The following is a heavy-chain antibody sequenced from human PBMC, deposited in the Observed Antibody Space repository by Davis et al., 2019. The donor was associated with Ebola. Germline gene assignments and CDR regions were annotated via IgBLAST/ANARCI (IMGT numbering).Heavy chain of an antibody. CDR2: IYYSGST. J-gene: IGHJ4*02. Sequence: MPSETLSLTCTVSGGSISSSSYYWGWIRQPPGKGLEWIGYIYYSGSTNYNPSLKSRVTISVDTSKNQFSLKLSSVTAADTAVYYCARERIQLQGPFFDYWGQGTLVTVSS. V-gene: IGHV4-61*01. D-gene: IGHD5-18*01. CDR1: GGSISSSSYY. CDR3: ARERIQLQGPFFDY.